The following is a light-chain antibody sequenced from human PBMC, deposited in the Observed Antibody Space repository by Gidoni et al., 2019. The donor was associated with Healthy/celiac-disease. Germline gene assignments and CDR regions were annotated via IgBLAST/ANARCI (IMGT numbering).Light chain of an antibody. V-gene: IGKV1-27*01. CDR1: QGISNS. CDR2: AAS. J-gene: IGKJ1*01. Sequence: DIQMTQSPSSLSASVGDRVTITCRASQGISNSLACYQQQPGKVPKLLIYAASTLQSGVPSRFSGSGSGTDFTLTISSLQPEDVATYYCQKYNSGPRAFGQGTKVEIK. CDR3: QKYNSGPRA.